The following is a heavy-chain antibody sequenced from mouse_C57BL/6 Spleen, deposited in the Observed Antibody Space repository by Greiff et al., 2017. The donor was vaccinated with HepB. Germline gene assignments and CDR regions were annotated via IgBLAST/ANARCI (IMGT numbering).Heavy chain of an antibody. CDR3: AREDSGPPFDY. CDR2: IYPGDGDT. J-gene: IGHJ2*01. V-gene: IGHV1-82*01. Sequence: QVQLQQSGPELVKPGASVKISCKASGYAFSSSWMNWVKQRPGKGLEWIGRIYPGDGDTNYNGKFKGKATLTADKSSSTAYMQLSSLTSEDSAVYCCAREDSGPPFDYWGQGTTLTVSS. CDR1: GYAFSSSW. D-gene: IGHD3-2*02.